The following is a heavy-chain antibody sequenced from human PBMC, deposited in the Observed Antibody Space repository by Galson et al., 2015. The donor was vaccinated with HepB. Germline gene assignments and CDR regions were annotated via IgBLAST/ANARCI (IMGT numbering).Heavy chain of an antibody. Sequence: SLRLSCAASGFTFDDYAMHWVRQAPGKGLEWVSGISWNSGSIGYADSVKGRFTISRDNAKNSLYLRMNSLRAEDTALYYCASGGNHAPPRWGQGTLVTVSS. CDR1: GFTFDDYA. J-gene: IGHJ4*02. CDR2: ISWNSGSI. V-gene: IGHV3-9*01. D-gene: IGHD4-23*01. CDR3: ASGGNHAPPR.